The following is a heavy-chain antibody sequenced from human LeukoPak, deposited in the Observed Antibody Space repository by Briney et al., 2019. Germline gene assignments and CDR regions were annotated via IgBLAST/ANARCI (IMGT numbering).Heavy chain of an antibody. D-gene: IGHD3-22*01. J-gene: IGHJ4*02. V-gene: IGHV1-69*13. Sequence: ASVKVSCKASGGTFSSYAISWVRQAPGQGLEWMGGIIPIFGTANYAQKFQGRVTITADESTSTAYMELSSLRSEDTAVYHCARAPPNVDSSSYYSYWGQGTLVTVSS. CDR3: ARAPPNVDSSSYYSY. CDR2: IIPIFGTA. CDR1: GGTFSSYA.